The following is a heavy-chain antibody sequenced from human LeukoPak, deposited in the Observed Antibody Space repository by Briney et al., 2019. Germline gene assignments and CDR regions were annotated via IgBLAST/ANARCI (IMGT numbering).Heavy chain of an antibody. CDR3: ARWRGCGGYCRDAFDI. J-gene: IGHJ3*02. Sequence: VQDSCQACGCTYTSYPMNWVRQAPGQGLEWMGWINTNTGDPAYAQGFTGLFGFSLNTSVSTAYLQISSLKAEDTAVSYCARWRGCGGYCRDAFDIWGQGTMVTVSS. D-gene: IGHD2-21*02. V-gene: IGHV7-4-1*02. CDR1: GCTYTSYP. CDR2: INTNTGDP.